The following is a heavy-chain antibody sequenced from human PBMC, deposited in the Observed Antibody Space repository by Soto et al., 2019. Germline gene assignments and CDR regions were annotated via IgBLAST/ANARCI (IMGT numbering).Heavy chain of an antibody. V-gene: IGHV4-31*03. CDR3: ARVFGFGGMDV. J-gene: IGHJ6*02. Sequence: PSETLSLTCTVSGGSISSGGYYWSWIRQHPGKGLEWIGYIYYSGSTYYDPSLKSRVTISVDTSKNQFSLKLSSVTAADTAVYYCARVFGFGGMDVWGQGTTVTVSS. CDR1: GGSISSGGYY. D-gene: IGHD3-10*01. CDR2: IYYSGST.